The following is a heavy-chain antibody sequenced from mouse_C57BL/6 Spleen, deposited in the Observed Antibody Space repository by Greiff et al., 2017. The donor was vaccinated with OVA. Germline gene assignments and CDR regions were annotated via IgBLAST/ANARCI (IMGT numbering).Heavy chain of an antibody. V-gene: IGHV1-50*01. D-gene: IGHD4-1*02. CDR2: IDPSDSYT. J-gene: IGHJ2*01. Sequence: QVQLQQPGAELVKPGASVKLSCKASGYTFTSYWMQWVKQRPGQGLEWIGEIDPSDSYTNYNQKFKGKATLTVDTSSSTAYMQLSSLTSEDSAVYYCALSTGKDFGYGGQGTTLTVSS. CDR1: GYTFTSYW. CDR3: ALSTGKDFGY.